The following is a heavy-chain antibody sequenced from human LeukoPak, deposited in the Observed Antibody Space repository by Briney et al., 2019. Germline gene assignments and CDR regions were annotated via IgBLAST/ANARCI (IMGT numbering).Heavy chain of an antibody. V-gene: IGHV5-51*01. D-gene: IGHD6-13*01. CDR3: ARRRQQQLVLDAFDI. CDR2: IYPGDSDT. CDR1: GYSFTSYW. J-gene: IGHJ3*02. Sequence: GESLKISCKGSGYSFTSYWIGWVRQVPGKGLEWMGIIYPGDSDTRYSPSFQGQVTISADKSISTAYLQWSSLKASDTAMYYCARRRQQQLVLDAFDIWGQGTMVTVSS.